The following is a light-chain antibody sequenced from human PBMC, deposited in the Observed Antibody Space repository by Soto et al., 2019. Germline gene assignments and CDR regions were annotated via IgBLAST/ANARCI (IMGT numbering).Light chain of an antibody. CDR2: KNN. J-gene: IGLJ3*02. Sequence: QSVLTQPPSASGTPGQTVTISCSGSNXNIEKNLAYWYQQLPGTAPKLLIYKNNHRPSGVPDRFSGSKSATSASLAVRGLRSEDEANYYCAAWDDSLSAWVFGGGTQLTVL. CDR1: NXNIEKNL. CDR3: AAWDDSLSAWV. V-gene: IGLV1-47*01.